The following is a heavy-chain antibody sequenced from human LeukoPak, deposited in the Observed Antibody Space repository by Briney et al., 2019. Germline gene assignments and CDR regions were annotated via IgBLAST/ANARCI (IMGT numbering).Heavy chain of an antibody. CDR1: GYTFTSYY. D-gene: IGHD2-15*01. J-gene: IGHJ4*02. Sequence: SVKVSCKASGYTFTSYYMHWVRQAPGQGLEWMGGIISIFGTANYAQKFQGRVTITADESTSTAYMELSSLRSEDTAVYYCARVECSGGSCYHSSVFDYWGQGTLVTVSS. V-gene: IGHV1-69*13. CDR3: ARVECSGGSCYHSSVFDY. CDR2: IISIFGTA.